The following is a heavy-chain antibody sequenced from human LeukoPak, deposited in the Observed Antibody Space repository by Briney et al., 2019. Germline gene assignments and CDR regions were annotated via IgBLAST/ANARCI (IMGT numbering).Heavy chain of an antibody. CDR1: GYTFTGYY. J-gene: IGHJ6*03. CDR2: INPNSGGT. V-gene: IGHV1-2*02. CDR3: ARADGYAYYYMDV. Sequence: ASVKVSCKASGYTFTGYYMHWVRQAPGQGLEWMGWINPNSGGTNYAQKFQGRVTMTRDTSISTAYMELSRLSSDDTAVFYCARADGYAYYYMDVWGKGTTVTVSS. D-gene: IGHD3-16*01.